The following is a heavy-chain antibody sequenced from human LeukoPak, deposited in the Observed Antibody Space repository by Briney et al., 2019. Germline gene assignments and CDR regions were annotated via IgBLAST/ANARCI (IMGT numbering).Heavy chain of an antibody. D-gene: IGHD6-19*01. CDR3: ANLSGYSSGWSYYYYYYMDV. V-gene: IGHV4-39*07. J-gene: IGHJ6*03. CDR2: IYYSGST. CDR1: GGSISSSSYY. Sequence: SETLSLTCTVSGGSISSSSYYWGWIRQPPGKGLEWIGSIYYSGSTYYNPSLKSRVTISVDTSKNQFSLKLSSVTAADTAVYYCANLSGYSSGWSYYYYYYMDVWGKGTTVTVSS.